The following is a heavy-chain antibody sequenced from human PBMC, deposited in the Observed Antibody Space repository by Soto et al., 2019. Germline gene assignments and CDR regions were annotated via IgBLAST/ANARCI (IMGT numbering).Heavy chain of an antibody. V-gene: IGHV1-8*01. Sequence: QVQLVQSGAEVKKPGASVKVSCKASGYTFTSYDINWVRQATGQGLEWMGCMNPNSGNTGYAQKFQGRVTMTRNTSRSTPYRELSSLRFEDTAVYYCARERRGMDGWGQGATVTVSS. J-gene: IGHJ6*02. CDR1: GYTFTSYD. D-gene: IGHD1-26*01. CDR3: ARERRGMDG. CDR2: MNPNSGNT.